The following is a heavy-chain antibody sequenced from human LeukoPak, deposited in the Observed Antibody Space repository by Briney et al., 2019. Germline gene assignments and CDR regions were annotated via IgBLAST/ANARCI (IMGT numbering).Heavy chain of an antibody. Sequence: SETLSLTCAVYGGSFSGYYWSWIRQPPGKGLEWIGEINHSGSTNYNPSLKSRVTISVDTSKNQFSLKLSSVTAADTAVYYCARDQGGYVWGSYRQYYFDYWGQGTLVTVSS. D-gene: IGHD3-16*02. CDR3: ARDQGGYVWGSYRQYYFDY. J-gene: IGHJ4*02. CDR1: GGSFSGYY. V-gene: IGHV4-34*01. CDR2: INHSGST.